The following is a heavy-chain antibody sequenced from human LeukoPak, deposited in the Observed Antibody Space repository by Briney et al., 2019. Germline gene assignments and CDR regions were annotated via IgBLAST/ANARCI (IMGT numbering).Heavy chain of an antibody. CDR1: GYTFTNYY. D-gene: IGHD1-26*01. Sequence: ASVKVSCKASGYTFTNYYIHWVRQAPGQGLGWMGIINPSGGSTSNAQKFQGRVTMTRDTSTSTVYMELSSLRSEDAAVYYCARERGSGSFFDYWGQGTLVTVSS. J-gene: IGHJ4*02. V-gene: IGHV1-46*01. CDR2: INPSGGST. CDR3: ARERGSGSFFDY.